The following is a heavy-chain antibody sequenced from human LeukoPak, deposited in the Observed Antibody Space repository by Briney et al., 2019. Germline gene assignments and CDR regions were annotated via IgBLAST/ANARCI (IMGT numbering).Heavy chain of an antibody. CDR2: ISAYNGST. CDR1: GYTFTSYG. J-gene: IGHJ6*02. CDR3: ARVNYDSSGYYYDGLDV. Sequence: ASVKVSCKASGYTFTSYGISWVRQAPGQGLEWMGWISAYNGSTNYAQKLQGRVTMTTDTSTSTAYMELSSLRSEDTAIYYCARVNYDSSGYYYDGLDVWGQGTTVTVSS. V-gene: IGHV1-18*01. D-gene: IGHD3-22*01.